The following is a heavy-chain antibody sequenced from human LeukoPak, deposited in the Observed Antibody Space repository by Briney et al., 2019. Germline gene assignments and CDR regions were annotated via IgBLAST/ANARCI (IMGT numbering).Heavy chain of an antibody. V-gene: IGHV1-69*06. CDR2: IIPIFGTA. CDR1: GGTFSSYA. CDR3: ARGPRRNGSGSYYGPFDY. J-gene: IGHJ4*02. Sequence: SVKVSCKASGGTFSSYAISWVRQAPGQGLEWMGEIIPIFGTANYAQKFQGRVTITADKSTSTAYMELSSLRSEDTAVYYCARGPRRNGSGSYYGPFDYWGQGTLVTVSS. D-gene: IGHD3-10*01.